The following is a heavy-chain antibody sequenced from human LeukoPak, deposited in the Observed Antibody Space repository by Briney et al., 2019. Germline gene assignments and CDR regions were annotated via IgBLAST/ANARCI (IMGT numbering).Heavy chain of an antibody. CDR1: GFTFSSYA. V-gene: IGHV3-30*04. J-gene: IGHJ4*02. CDR2: ISYDGSNK. D-gene: IGHD2-2*03. CDR3: AKDLDIVVVPAAMPFDY. Sequence: GRSLRLSCAASGFTFSSYAMHWVRQAPGKGLEWVAVISYDGSNKYYADSVKGGFTISRDNSKNTLYLQMNSLRAEDTAVYYCAKDLDIVVVPAAMPFDYWGQGTLVTVYS.